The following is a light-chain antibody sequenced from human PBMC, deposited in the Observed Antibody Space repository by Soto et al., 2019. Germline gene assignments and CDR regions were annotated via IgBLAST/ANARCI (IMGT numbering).Light chain of an antibody. Sequence: DIVMTQSPDSLAVSLGERATINCKSSQSVLYSSNNKNYLTWYQQKPGQPPKLLIYWASTRESGVPDRFSGSGYGTDFTLTISRLQAEDVAVYYCKQYYSTPITFGQGTRLEIK. CDR1: QSVLYSSNNKNY. J-gene: IGKJ5*01. V-gene: IGKV4-1*01. CDR2: WAS. CDR3: KQYYSTPIT.